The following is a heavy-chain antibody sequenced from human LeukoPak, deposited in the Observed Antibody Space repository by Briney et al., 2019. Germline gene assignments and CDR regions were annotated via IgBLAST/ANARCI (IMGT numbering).Heavy chain of an antibody. J-gene: IGHJ4*02. V-gene: IGHV3-7*03. CDR2: IKQDGSEK. CDR1: GFTFSSYW. CDR3: AKAAGYGSSPYYFDY. D-gene: IGHD6-6*01. Sequence: GGSLRLSCAASGFTFSSYWMSWVRQAPGKGLEWVANIKQDGSEKYYVDSVKGRFTISRDNAENSLYLQMNSLRAEDTALYYCAKAAGYGSSPYYFDYWGQGTLVTVSS.